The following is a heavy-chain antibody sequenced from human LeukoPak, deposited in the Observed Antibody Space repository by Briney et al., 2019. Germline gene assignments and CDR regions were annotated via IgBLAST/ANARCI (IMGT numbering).Heavy chain of an antibody. D-gene: IGHD6-13*01. CDR2: IIPILGIA. V-gene: IGHV1-69*04. CDR3: ARSLAAAGTGDFY. Sequence: ASVTVSCKASGGTFSSYAISWVRQAPGQGLEWMGRIIPILGIANYAQKFQGRVTITADKSTSTAYMELSSLRSEDTAVYYCARSLAAAGTGDFYWGQGTLVTVSS. J-gene: IGHJ4*02. CDR1: GGTFSSYA.